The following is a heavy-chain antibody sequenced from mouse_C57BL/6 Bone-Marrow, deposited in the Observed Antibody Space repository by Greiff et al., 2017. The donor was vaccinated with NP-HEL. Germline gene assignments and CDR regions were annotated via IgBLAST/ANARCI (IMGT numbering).Heavy chain of an antibody. D-gene: IGHD1-1*01. CDR3: ARLGSTTVVATVGFDY. CDR2: ISYSGST. CDR1: GYSITSDY. J-gene: IGHJ2*01. Sequence: EVQLQESGPGLAKPSQTLSLTCSVTGYSITSDYWNWIRKFPGNKLEYMGYISYSGSTYYNPSLKSRISITRDTSKNQYYLQLNSVTTEDTATYYSARLGSTTVVATVGFDYWGQGTTLTVSS. V-gene: IGHV3-8*01.